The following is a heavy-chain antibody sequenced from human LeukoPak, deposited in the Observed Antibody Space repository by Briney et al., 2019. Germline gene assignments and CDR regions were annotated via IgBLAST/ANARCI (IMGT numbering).Heavy chain of an antibody. J-gene: IGHJ4*02. CDR2: ISSSSSTI. V-gene: IGHV3-48*04. Sequence: GGSLRLSCAASGFTFSNYWMSWARQAPGKGLEWVSYISSSSSTIYYADSVKGRFTISRDNAKNSLYLQMNSLRAEDTAVYYCASDFPLFDYWGQGTLVTVSS. CDR3: ASDFPLFDY. CDR1: GFTFSNYW.